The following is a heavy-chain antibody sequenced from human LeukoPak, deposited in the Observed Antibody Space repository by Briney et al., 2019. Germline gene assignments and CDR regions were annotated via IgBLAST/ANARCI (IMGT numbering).Heavy chain of an antibody. J-gene: IGHJ6*02. D-gene: IGHD6-19*01. V-gene: IGHV1-2*02. Sequence: XSVKVSCKASGYTFTGYYMHWVRQAPGQGLEWMGWINPNSGGTNYAQKFQGRVTMTRDTSISTAYMELSRLRSDDTAVYYCARGYSSGWYKDYYGMDVWGQGTTVTVSS. CDR2: INPNSGGT. CDR3: ARGYSSGWYKDYYGMDV. CDR1: GYTFTGYY.